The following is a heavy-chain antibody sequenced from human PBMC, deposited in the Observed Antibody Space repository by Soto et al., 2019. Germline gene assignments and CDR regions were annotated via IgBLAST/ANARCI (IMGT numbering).Heavy chain of an antibody. J-gene: IGHJ6*02. CDR1: GYTFTGYY. CDR2: INPNSGGT. CDR3: ARDGSAGGYYTYYYGMDV. V-gene: IGHV1-2*02. Sequence: ASVKVSCKASGYTFTGYYMHWVRQAPGQGLEWMGWINPNSGGTNYAQKFQGRVTMTRDTSISTAYMELSRLRSDDTAVYYCARDGSAGGYYTYYYGMDVWGQGTTVTVSS. D-gene: IGHD3-3*01.